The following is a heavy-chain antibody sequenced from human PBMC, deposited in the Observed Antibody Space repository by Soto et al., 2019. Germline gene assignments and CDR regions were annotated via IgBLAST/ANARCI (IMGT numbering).Heavy chain of an antibody. D-gene: IGHD2-21*02. CDR1: GFSFNTSG. CDR2: IAFDGSQE. J-gene: IGHJ6*02. V-gene: IGHV3-30*03. CDR3: ATKVRVTNYLYYGMDX. Sequence: QVQLVESGGGVVQPGRALRLSCAASGFSFNTSGMHWVRQAPGKGLEWVAVIAFDGSQEFYGDSVRGRFTISRDNSKNTLFLQMKSLTPEDTAVYYCATKVRVTNYLYYGMDXXXXG.